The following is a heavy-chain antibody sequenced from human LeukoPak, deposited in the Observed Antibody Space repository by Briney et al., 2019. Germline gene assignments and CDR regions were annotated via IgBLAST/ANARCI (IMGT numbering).Heavy chain of an antibody. D-gene: IGHD3-22*01. V-gene: IGHV3-7*01. CDR1: GLTFSSYW. CDR3: AREWDYYDSSGYYLDY. CDR2: IKQDGSEK. Sequence: GGSLRLSCAASGLTFSSYWMSWVRQAPGKGLEWVANIKQDGSEKYYVDSVKGRFTISRDNAKNSLYLQMNSLRAEDTAVYYCAREWDYYDSSGYYLDYWGQGTLVTVSS. J-gene: IGHJ4*02.